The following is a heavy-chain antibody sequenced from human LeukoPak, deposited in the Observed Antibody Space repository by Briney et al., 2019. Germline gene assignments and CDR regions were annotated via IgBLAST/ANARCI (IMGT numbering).Heavy chain of an antibody. Sequence: SETLSLTCTVSGGSISSGSYYWSWIRQPAGKGLEWIGRIYTSGSTNYNPSLKGRVTISVDTSKNQFSLKLSSVTAADTAVYYCARDRVVTPYYFDYWGQGTLVTVSS. J-gene: IGHJ4*01. CDR2: IYTSGST. V-gene: IGHV4-61*02. D-gene: IGHD4-23*01. CDR1: GGSISSGSYY. CDR3: ARDRVVTPYYFDY.